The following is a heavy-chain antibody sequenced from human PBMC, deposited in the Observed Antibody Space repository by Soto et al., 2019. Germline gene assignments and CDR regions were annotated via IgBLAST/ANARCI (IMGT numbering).Heavy chain of an antibody. CDR1: GFTFSSYA. Sequence: TGGALRLSCAASGFTFSSYAMHWVRPAPGKGLEYVPAISSNGGSTYYANSVKGRFTISRDNSKNTLYLQMGSLRAEDMAVYYCARVGSPHSHDSSGYYPWYFDYWGQGTLVTVSS. J-gene: IGHJ4*02. V-gene: IGHV3-64*01. D-gene: IGHD3-22*01. CDR2: ISSNGGST. CDR3: ARVGSPHSHDSSGYYPWYFDY.